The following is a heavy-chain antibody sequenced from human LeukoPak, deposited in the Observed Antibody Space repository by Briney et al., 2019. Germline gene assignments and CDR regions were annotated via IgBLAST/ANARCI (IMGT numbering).Heavy chain of an antibody. CDR3: ARAMASSSGFDP. CDR2: VNHSGST. D-gene: IGHD3-10*01. Sequence: PSETLSLTCAVYGGSFSGYYWSWIRQPPGKGLEWIGEVNHSGSTNYNPSLKSRVTISLDTSKSQSSLKLSSATAADTAVYYCARAMASSSGFDPWGQGTLVTVSS. J-gene: IGHJ5*02. V-gene: IGHV4-34*01. CDR1: GGSFSGYY.